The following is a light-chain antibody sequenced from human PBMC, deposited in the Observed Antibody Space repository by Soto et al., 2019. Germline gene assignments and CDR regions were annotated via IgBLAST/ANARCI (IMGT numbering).Light chain of an antibody. CDR2: GGS. V-gene: IGKV3-20*01. J-gene: IGKJ3*01. CDR3: QHYGSSVFT. CDR1: QSISADY. Sequence: EIVLTQSPGTLSLSPGGRAALSCRASQSISADYLVWYQQKPGQAPRLLIYGGSSRATGIPDRFSGSGSGTDFTLTISRLAPEDVAVYYCQHYGSSVFTFGPGNTVDIK.